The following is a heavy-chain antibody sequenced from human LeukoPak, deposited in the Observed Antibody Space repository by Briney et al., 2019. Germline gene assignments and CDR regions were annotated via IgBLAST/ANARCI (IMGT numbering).Heavy chain of an antibody. V-gene: IGHV3-64D*06. J-gene: IGHJ5*02. CDR3: VKGSDYYGSGSYYFGWFDP. CDR2: ISSKGGST. D-gene: IGHD3-10*01. CDR1: GLTLSRYA. Sequence: GGSLRLFCSASGLTLSRYAMHWARHAPAKGLEYVSAISSKGGSTYYADSVKGRFTISRDNSKNTLYLQMSSLRVEDTAVYYCVKGSDYYGSGSYYFGWFDPWGQGTLVSVSS.